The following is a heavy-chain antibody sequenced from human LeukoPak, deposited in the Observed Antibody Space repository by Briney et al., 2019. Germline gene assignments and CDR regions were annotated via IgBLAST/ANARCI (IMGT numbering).Heavy chain of an antibody. CDR2: IYYSGST. Sequence: SETLSLTCTVSAGSISSYYWSWIRQPPGKGLEWIGYIYYSGSTNYNPSLKSRVTVSVDRSKNQFSLKLSSVTAADTAVYYCARHRRGVCSSTSCYDGESWGQGTLVTVSS. CDR3: ARHRRGVCSSTSCYDGES. V-gene: IGHV4-59*08. CDR1: AGSISSYY. J-gene: IGHJ5*02. D-gene: IGHD2-2*01.